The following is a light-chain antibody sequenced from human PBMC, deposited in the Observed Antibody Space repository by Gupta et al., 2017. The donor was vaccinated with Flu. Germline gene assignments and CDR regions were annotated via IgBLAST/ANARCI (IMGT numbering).Light chain of an antibody. V-gene: IGLV1-40*01. CDR2: GDT. CDR1: DSNLGAGYD. CDR3: QSYDTNLSGWV. Sequence: VTISCTGHDSNLGAGYDVHWYQKLPEKAPKLLIYGDTNRPSGVPDRFSGSKSGTSGSLAITGLQIEDEADYYCQSYDTNLSGWVFGGGTKLTVL. J-gene: IGLJ3*02.